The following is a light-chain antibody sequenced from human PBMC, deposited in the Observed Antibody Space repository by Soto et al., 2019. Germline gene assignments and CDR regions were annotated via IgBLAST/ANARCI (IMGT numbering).Light chain of an antibody. V-gene: IGKV2-28*01. J-gene: IGKJ1*01. CDR2: LGS. CDR3: LQGLQIPRT. CDR1: QSLLYINGYNY. Sequence: DIVMTQSPLSLPVTPGEPASISCRSSQSLLYINGYNYLDWYLQKPGQSPQLLIYLGSNRAAGVPHMFSGCGSGTDFTLKISRVEAEDVGVYYCLQGLQIPRTFGQGTKVEIK.